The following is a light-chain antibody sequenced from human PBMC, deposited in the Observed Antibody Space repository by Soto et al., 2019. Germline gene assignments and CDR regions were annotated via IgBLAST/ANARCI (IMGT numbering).Light chain of an antibody. Sequence: EIVLTQSPGTLSLSSGERATLSCRASQSVSSSYLAWYQQKPGQAPRLLVYATSSRATGIPDRFSGSGSGTDFTLTISRLEPEEFAVYYCQQYGSSSFTFGQGPKLEIK. J-gene: IGKJ2*01. V-gene: IGKV3-20*01. CDR2: ATS. CDR1: QSVSSSY. CDR3: QQYGSSSFT.